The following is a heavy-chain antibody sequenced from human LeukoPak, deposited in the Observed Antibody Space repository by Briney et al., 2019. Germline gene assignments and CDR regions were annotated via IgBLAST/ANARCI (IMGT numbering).Heavy chain of an antibody. CDR3: ARVTGTSRWYGFDY. Sequence: SETLSLTCAVYGESFSGYYWSWIRQPPGKGLEWIGEISHSGSPNYNPSLKSRVTIPVDTSKNQFSLKLSSVTAADTAVYYCARVTGTSRWYGFDYWGQGTLVTVSS. D-gene: IGHD6-13*01. V-gene: IGHV4-34*01. CDR2: ISHSGSP. J-gene: IGHJ4*02. CDR1: GESFSGYY.